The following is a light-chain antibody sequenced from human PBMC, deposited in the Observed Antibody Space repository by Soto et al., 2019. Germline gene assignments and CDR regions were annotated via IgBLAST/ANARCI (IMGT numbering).Light chain of an antibody. Sequence: IQLTQSPSSLSASVVDRVTITCLASQGINNYLAWYQQKPGKVPKLLIYAASTLQSGVPPRFSGSGSGTDFTLTISSLQPEDVATYYCQKYNSAPWTCGQGTKVDI. J-gene: IGKJ1*01. CDR3: QKYNSAPWT. CDR1: QGINNY. CDR2: AAS. V-gene: IGKV1-27*01.